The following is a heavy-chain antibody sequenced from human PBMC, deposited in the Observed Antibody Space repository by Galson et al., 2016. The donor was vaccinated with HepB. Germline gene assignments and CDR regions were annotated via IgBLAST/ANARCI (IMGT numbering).Heavy chain of an antibody. J-gene: IGHJ6*03. CDR2: ISSTSTYT. CDR3: ARDGYCSSTSCPKTLYYYYYMGL. D-gene: IGHD2-2*03. Sequence: SLRLSCAASGFSFSGYTMSWFRQAPGQAPEWVSAISSTSTYTYYSDSVKGRFRVSRDNAKDSLYLQMNNLRAEDSAVYFCARDGYCSSTSCPKTLYYYYYMGLWGNGTRVTVSS. CDR1: GFSFSGYT. V-gene: IGHV3-21*01.